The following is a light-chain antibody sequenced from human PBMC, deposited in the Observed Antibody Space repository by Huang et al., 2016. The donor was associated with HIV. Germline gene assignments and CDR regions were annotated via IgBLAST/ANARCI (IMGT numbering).Light chain of an antibody. Sequence: DIVMTQSPDSLAVSLGERATINCKSSQTILHDSDSRDYFAWYQQKPGQPPKLLIHWASIRKSGVPDRFIGSGSGTDFTLTISSLQAEDVAVYYCQQYYSSPFTFGPGTNVDI. CDR2: WAS. CDR1: QTILHDSDSRDY. CDR3: QQYYSSPFT. J-gene: IGKJ3*01. V-gene: IGKV4-1*01.